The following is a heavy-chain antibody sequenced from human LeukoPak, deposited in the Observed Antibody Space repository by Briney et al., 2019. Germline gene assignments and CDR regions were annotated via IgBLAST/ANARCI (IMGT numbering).Heavy chain of an antibody. J-gene: IGHJ4*02. CDR1: GITVSVNY. V-gene: IGHV3-53*01. CDR2: IYSGGAT. CDR3: ARASWVSSTDAVR. D-gene: IGHD3-16*01. Sequence: PGGSLRLSCAVSGITVSVNYMSWVRWTPERGLDWVSVIYSGGATYYSVFVKGRFTLSSDSSRNTVYFQLNNLRVEDTAIYYCARASWVSSTDAVRWGQGTLATVSS.